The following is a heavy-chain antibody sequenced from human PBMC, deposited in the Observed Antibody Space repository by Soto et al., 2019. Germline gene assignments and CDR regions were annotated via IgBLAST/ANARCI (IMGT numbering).Heavy chain of an antibody. Sequence: GGSLRLSCAASGFTFSSYSMNWVRQAPGKGLEWVSYISSSSSTIYYADSVKGRFTISRDNAKNSLYLQMNSLRAEDTAVYYCAAVVVVAAPPNEDNSVYWGQGILVTGFS. CDR1: GFTFSSYS. CDR3: AAVVVVAAPPNEDNSVY. J-gene: IGHJ4*02. D-gene: IGHD2-15*01. CDR2: ISSSSSTI. V-gene: IGHV3-48*01.